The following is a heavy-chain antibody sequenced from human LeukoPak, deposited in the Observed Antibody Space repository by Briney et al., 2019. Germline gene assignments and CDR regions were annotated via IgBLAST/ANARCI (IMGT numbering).Heavy chain of an antibody. CDR3: AKDRPFTVTTPNWFDP. D-gene: IGHD4-11*01. Sequence: GGSLRLSCAASGFTFSSYAMNWVRQAPGKGLEWVSAISGSSGSTYYADSVKGRFTISRDNSKNTLYLQMNSLRAEDTAVYYCAKDRPFTVTTPNWFDPWGQGTLVTVSS. J-gene: IGHJ5*02. CDR1: GFTFSSYA. V-gene: IGHV3-23*01. CDR2: ISGSSGST.